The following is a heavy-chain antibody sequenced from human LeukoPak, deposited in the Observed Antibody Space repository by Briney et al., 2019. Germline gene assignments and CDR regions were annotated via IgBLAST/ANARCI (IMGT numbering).Heavy chain of an antibody. D-gene: IGHD3-3*01. V-gene: IGHV4-61*02. CDR3: ARDQYDFWSGYYHYYFDY. J-gene: IGHJ4*02. CDR2: IYTSGST. Sequence: PSQTLSLTCTVSGGSISSGGYYWSWIRQPAGKGLEWIGRIYTSGSTNYNPSLKSRVTISVDTSKNQFSLKLSSVTAADTAVYYCARDQYDFWSGYYHYYFDYWGQGTLVTVSS. CDR1: GGSISSGGYY.